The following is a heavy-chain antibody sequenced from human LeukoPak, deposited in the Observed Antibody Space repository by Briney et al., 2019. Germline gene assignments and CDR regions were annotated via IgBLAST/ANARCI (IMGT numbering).Heavy chain of an antibody. CDR1: GYTFTSYG. CDR3: HVYCGGDCYS. Sequence: ASVKVSCKASGYTFTSYGISWVRQAPGQGLEWMGWISAYNGNTNYAQKLQGRVTMTTDASTSTAYMELKSLRSDDTAVYYRHVYCGGDCYSWGQGTLVTVSS. CDR2: ISAYNGNT. J-gene: IGHJ4*02. D-gene: IGHD2-21*02. V-gene: IGHV1-18*01.